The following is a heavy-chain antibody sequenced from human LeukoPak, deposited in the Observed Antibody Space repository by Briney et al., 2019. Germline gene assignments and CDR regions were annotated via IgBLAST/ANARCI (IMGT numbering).Heavy chain of an antibody. CDR1: GFTFSDYY. V-gene: IGHV3-11*01. J-gene: IGHJ4*02. CDR3: VREVVSLSYFDY. Sequence: PGGSLRLSCAASGFTFSDYYMSWIRQAPGKGLEWVSYISSSGSTIYYADSVKGRFTISRDNAKNSLYLQMNSLRAEDTAVYYCVREVVSLSYFDYWGQGTLVIVSS. CDR2: ISSSGSTI. D-gene: IGHD2-8*02.